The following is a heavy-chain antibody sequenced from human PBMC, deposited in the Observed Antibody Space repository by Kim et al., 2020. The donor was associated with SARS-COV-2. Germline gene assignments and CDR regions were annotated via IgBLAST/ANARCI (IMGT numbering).Heavy chain of an antibody. Sequence: YSPSFQGQVTTSADKSISTAYLQWSSLKASDTAMYYCARQQGPYYYYMDVWGKGTTVTVSS. V-gene: IGHV5-51*01. J-gene: IGHJ6*03. CDR3: ARQQGPYYYYMDV.